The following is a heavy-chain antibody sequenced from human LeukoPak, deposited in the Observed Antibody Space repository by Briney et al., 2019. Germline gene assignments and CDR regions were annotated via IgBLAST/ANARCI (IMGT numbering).Heavy chain of an antibody. CDR3: ARDSSSWYGGHYFDY. CDR2: TYYRSKWSN. CDR1: GDSVSSNSAA. J-gene: IGHJ4*02. D-gene: IGHD6-13*01. Sequence: SQTLSLTCAISGDSVSSNSAAWDWIRHSPSRGLEWLGRTYYRSKWSNEYAVSVKSRITINPDTSKNQFSLQLNSVTTEDTAVYYCARDSSSWYGGHYFDYWGQGTLVTVSS. V-gene: IGHV6-1*01.